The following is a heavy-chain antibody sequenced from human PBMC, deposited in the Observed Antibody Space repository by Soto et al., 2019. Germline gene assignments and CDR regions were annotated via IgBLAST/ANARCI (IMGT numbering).Heavy chain of an antibody. CDR2: IIPILGIA. CDR3: ARTESGYSYGFADV. J-gene: IGHJ6*02. Sequence: VYCRTSGYTFSSCANSCVRQTPGQGLEWMGRIIPILGIANYAQKFQGRVTITADKSTSTAYMELSSLRSEDTAVYYCARTESGYSYGFADVWGQGTTVTVSS. D-gene: IGHD5-18*01. V-gene: IGHV1-69*04. CDR1: GYTFSSCA.